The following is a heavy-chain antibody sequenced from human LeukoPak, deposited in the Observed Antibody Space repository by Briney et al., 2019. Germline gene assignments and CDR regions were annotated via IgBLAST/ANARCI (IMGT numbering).Heavy chain of an antibody. V-gene: IGHV4-34*01. CDR3: ARARAQGPRHMYYYDSSGLYYFDY. Sequence: SETLSLTCAVYGGSFSGYYWSWIRQPPGKGLEWIGEINHSGSTNYNPSLKSRVTISVDTSKNQFSLKLSSVTAADTAVYYGARARAQGPRHMYYYDSSGLYYFDYWGQGTLVTVSS. CDR1: GGSFSGYY. J-gene: IGHJ4*02. CDR2: INHSGST. D-gene: IGHD3-22*01.